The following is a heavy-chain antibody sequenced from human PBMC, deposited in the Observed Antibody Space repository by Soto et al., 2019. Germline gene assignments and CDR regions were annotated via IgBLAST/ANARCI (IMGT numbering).Heavy chain of an antibody. J-gene: IGHJ4*02. Sequence: VQLLEAGGGLAQPGGSLRLSCTASGFTFSNSAMTWVRQAPGKGLEWVAVISYDGNNKYYADSVKGRFTISRDIPKNTLYLQLNSLRAEDTAVYYCAKEGLYKTLDYWGQGTLVTVSS. D-gene: IGHD1-1*01. CDR1: GFTFSNSA. CDR2: ISYDGNNK. CDR3: AKEGLYKTLDY. V-gene: IGHV3-30*18.